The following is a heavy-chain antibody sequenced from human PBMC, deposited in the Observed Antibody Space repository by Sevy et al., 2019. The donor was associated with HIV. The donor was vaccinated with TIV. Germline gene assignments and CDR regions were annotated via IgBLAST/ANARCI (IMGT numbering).Heavy chain of an antibody. D-gene: IGHD4-17*01. V-gene: IGHV3-30*02. CDR1: GFTFSSYG. CDR3: AKDRSVYGDAFYYYYGMDV. J-gene: IGHJ6*02. CDR2: IRYDGSNK. Sequence: GGSPRLSCAASGFTFSSYGMHWVRQAPGKGLEWVAFIRYDGSNKYYADSVKGRFTISRDNSKNTLYLQMNSLRAEDTAVYYCAKDRSVYGDAFYYYYGMDVWGQGTTVTVSS.